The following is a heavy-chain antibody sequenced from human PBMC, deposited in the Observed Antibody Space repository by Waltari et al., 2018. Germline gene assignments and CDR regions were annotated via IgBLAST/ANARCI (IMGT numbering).Heavy chain of an antibody. J-gene: IGHJ4*02. CDR1: GGSISSYY. D-gene: IGHD3-3*01. V-gene: IGHV4-4*07. CDR2: IYTSGST. Sequence: QVQLQESGPGLVKPSETLSLTCTVSGGSISSYYWSWIRQPAGKGLEWIGHIYTSGSTNYNPSLKSRVTMSVDTSKNQFSLKLSSVTAADTAVYYCARHTIFGVVTVFDYWGQGTLVTVSS. CDR3: ARHTIFGVVTVFDY.